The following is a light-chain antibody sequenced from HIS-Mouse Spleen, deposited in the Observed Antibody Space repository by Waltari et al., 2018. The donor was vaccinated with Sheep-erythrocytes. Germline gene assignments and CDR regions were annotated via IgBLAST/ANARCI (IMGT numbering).Light chain of an antibody. V-gene: IGKV2-28*01. Sequence: DIVMTQSPLSLPVTPGEPASISCRSSQSLLHSNGYNYLDSYLQKPGQSPQLLIYLGSNRASGVPDRFSSSGSGTDFTLKISRVEAEDVGVYYCMQALQTPWTFGQGTKVEIK. CDR3: MQALQTPWT. CDR2: LGS. CDR1: QSLLHSNGYNY. J-gene: IGKJ1*01.